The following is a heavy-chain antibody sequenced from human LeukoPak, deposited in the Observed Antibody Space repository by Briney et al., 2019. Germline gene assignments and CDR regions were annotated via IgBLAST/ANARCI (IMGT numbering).Heavy chain of an antibody. D-gene: IGHD4-23*01. CDR1: GYTFTSYY. Sequence: ASVKVSCKASGYTFTSYYMHWVRQATGQGLEWMGIINPSGGSTSYAQKFQGRVTMTRDTSTSTVYMELSSLRSEDTAVYYCALVVTPIGYFDLWGRGTLVTVSS. J-gene: IGHJ2*01. V-gene: IGHV1-46*01. CDR2: INPSGGST. CDR3: ALVVTPIGYFDL.